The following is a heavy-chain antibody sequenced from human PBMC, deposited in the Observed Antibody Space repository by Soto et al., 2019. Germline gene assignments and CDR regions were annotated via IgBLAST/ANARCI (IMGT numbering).Heavy chain of an antibody. J-gene: IGHJ5*02. CDR1: GYSFTSYW. CDR3: ARHAGSSQEQRDWFDP. CDR2: IDPSDSYT. V-gene: IGHV5-10-1*01. Sequence: GESLKISCKGSGYSFTSYWISWVRQMPGKGLEWMGRIDPSDSYTNYSPSFQGHVTISADKSISTAYLQWSSLKASDTAMYYCARHAGSSQEQRDWFDPWGQGTLVTVSS. D-gene: IGHD6-6*01.